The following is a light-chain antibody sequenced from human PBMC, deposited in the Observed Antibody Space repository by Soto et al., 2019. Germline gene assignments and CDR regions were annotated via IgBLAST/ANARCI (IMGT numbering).Light chain of an antibody. CDR1: NSDVDDYRY. Sequence: QSALTQPRSVSGSPGQSLTISCTGTNSDVDDYRYVSWYQQFPGKAPKLVIYGVNQRPSGVPNRFSASNSDNTASLTISGLQAEDEADYYCCSYVTTPEIFGTGNKLTVL. CDR3: CSYVTTPEI. V-gene: IGLV2-11*01. J-gene: IGLJ1*01. CDR2: GVN.